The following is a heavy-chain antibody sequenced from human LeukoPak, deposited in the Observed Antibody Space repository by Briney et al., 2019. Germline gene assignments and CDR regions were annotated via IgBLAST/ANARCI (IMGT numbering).Heavy chain of an antibody. D-gene: IGHD1-26*01. CDR3: ARTPYSGRYSYFDY. Sequence: PSETLSLTCTVSGYSISNGYYWGWIRQPPGKGLEWIGNIHHSGTTYYNPSLKSRVTKSLDASKNQFSLNLSSVTAADTAVYYCARTPYSGRYSYFDYWGQGTLVTVSS. J-gene: IGHJ4*02. V-gene: IGHV4-38-2*02. CDR1: GYSISNGYY. CDR2: IHHSGTT.